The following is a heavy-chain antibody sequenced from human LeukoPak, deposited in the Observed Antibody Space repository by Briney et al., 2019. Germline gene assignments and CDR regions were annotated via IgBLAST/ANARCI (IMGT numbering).Heavy chain of an antibody. V-gene: IGHV4-59*08. D-gene: IGHD1-1*01. CDR3: ARILSGTGPVRWFDP. CDR1: GGSISSYY. J-gene: IGHJ5*02. Sequence: PSETLSLTCTVSGGSISSYYWSWIRQPPGKGLEWIGSIYHSGSTYYNPSLKSRVTISVDTSKNQFSLKLSSVTAADTAVYYCARILSGTGPVRWFDPWGQGTLVTVSS. CDR2: IYHSGST.